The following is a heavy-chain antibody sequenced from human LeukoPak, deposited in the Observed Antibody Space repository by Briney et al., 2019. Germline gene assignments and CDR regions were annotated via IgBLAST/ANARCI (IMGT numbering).Heavy chain of an antibody. CDR1: GYTFTNYA. V-gene: IGHV7-4-1*02. CDR3: ARDYVSADYILDAFDI. J-gene: IGHJ3*02. D-gene: IGHD4-11*01. CDR2: INTNTGNP. Sequence: ASVKVSCKASGYTFTNYAINWVRQAPGQGLEWMGRINTNTGNPTNAQGFTGRFVFSLDTSVDTAYLQISSLKAEDTAVYYCARDYVSADYILDAFDIWGQGTMVTVSS.